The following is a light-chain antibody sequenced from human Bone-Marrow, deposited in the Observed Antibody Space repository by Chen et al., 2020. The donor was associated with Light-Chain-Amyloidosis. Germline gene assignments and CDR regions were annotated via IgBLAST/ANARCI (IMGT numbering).Light chain of an antibody. J-gene: IGLJ3*02. Sequence: QSALTQPASVSGSPGQSITISCPGTSSAVGGYNYVPWNQQHPGKAPKLIIYELRHRPSGVSERFSGSKSGNTASLTISGHQAEDEADYYCSSWTSSNTLVFGGGTKLTVL. V-gene: IGLV2-14*01. CDR1: SSAVGGYNY. CDR3: SSWTSSNTLV. CDR2: ELR.